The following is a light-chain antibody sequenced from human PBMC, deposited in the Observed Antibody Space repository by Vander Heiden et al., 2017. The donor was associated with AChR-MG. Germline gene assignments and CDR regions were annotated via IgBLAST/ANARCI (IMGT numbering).Light chain of an antibody. CDR1: GFNIGPPYD. V-gene: IGLV1-40*01. CDR3: QSYDTTLSAWV. CDR2: SNV. J-gene: IGLJ3*02. Sequence: QSVLTQPPSIPGTPGQRVTIPCDRNGFNIGPPYDVPWYQQLPGAAPKLLIFSNVNRPSGVPDRFSGSKSGSSASLAITGVQTEDEADYYCQSYDTTLSAWVFGGGTRLTVL.